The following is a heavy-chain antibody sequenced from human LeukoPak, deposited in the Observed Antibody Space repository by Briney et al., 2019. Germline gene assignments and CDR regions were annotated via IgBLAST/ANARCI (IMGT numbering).Heavy chain of an antibody. CDR2: ISYDGSNK. V-gene: IGHV3-30*18. D-gene: IGHD5-12*01. CDR3: AKAQWATTVSYDY. J-gene: IGHJ4*02. CDR1: GFTFSSYG. Sequence: GGSLRLSCAASGFTFSSYGMHWVRQAPGKGLEWVAVISYDGSNKYYADSVKGRFTISRDNSKNTLYLQMNSLRAEDTAVYYCAKAQWATTVSYDYWGQGTLVTVSS.